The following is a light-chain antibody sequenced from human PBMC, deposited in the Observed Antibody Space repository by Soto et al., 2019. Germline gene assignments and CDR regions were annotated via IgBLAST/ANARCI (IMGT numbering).Light chain of an antibody. J-gene: IGLJ1*01. V-gene: IGLV2-14*01. CDR2: EVS. Sequence: QSALTQPASVSGSPGQSITISCTGTSSDVGAYNRVSWYQQHSGKAPKLMIYEVSNRPSGVSNRFSGSKSGNTASLTISGRQSEDEADYYCLSYTTSSSYVFGTGTKVTV. CDR1: SSDVGAYNR. CDR3: LSYTTSSSYV.